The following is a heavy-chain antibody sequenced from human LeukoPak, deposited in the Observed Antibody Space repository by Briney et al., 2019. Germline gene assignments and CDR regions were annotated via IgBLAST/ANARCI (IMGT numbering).Heavy chain of an antibody. V-gene: IGHV3-23*01. J-gene: IGHJ3*01. CDR2: ISPSGDT. Sequence: GGSLRLSCAASGFTFSSYAMSWVRQAPGKGLEWVSGISPSGDTYYADSVKGRFTFSRDNSKNTLYLQMNRLRAEDTAVYYCAKISPLDYGGKPWALDVWGQGTLVTVSS. CDR1: GFTFSSYA. CDR3: AKISPLDYGGKPWALDV. D-gene: IGHD4-23*01.